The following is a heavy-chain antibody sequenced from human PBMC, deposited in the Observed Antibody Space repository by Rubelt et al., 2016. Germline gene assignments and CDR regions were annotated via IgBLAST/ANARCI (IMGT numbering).Heavy chain of an antibody. J-gene: IGHJ2*01. D-gene: IGHD1-26*01. CDR3: ARQVGSGKWYSDR. V-gene: IGHV4-34*12. CDR2: IIHSGST. Sequence: QVQLQQWGAGLLKPSETLSLTCAVYGGSFSGYYWSWVRQPPGKGLEWIGEIIHSGSTNYNPSLKSRVTISVDTSKNHFSLNLRSVTAADTAVYYCARQVGSGKWYSDRWGRGTLVTVSS. CDR1: GGSFSGYY.